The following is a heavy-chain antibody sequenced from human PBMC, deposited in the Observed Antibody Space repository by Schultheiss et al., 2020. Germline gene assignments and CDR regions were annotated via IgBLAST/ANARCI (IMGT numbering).Heavy chain of an antibody. D-gene: IGHD6-6*01. Sequence: SQTLPLTCTVSGGSISSYYWSWIRQPAGKGLEWIGRIYTSGSTNYNPSLKSRVTMSVDTSKNQFSLKMSSVTAADTAVYYCASGAQLGSFDYWGQGALVTVSS. V-gene: IGHV4-4*07. CDR1: GGSISSYY. J-gene: IGHJ4*02. CDR3: ASGAQLGSFDY. CDR2: IYTSGST.